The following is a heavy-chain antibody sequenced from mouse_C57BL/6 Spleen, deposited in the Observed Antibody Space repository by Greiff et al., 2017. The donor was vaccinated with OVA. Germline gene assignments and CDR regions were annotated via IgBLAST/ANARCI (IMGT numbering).Heavy chain of an antibody. CDR1: GFTFSDAW. J-gene: IGHJ1*03. Sequence: EVKVEESGGGLVQPGGSMKLSCAASGFTFSDAWMDWVRQSPEKGLEWVAEIRNKANNHATYYAESVKGRFTISRDDSKSSVYLQMNSLRAEDTGIYYCTRERNPGYGSSGGYFDVWGTGTTVTVSS. CDR3: TRERNPGYGSSGGYFDV. D-gene: IGHD1-1*01. V-gene: IGHV6-6*01. CDR2: IRNKANNHAT.